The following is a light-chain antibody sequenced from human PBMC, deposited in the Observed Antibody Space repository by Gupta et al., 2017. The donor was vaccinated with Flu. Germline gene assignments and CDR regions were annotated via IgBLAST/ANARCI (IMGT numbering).Light chain of an antibody. J-gene: IGLJ2*01. CDR1: NIGTKS. CDR3: QVWDSSSAHPVV. V-gene: IGLV3-21*02. CDR2: DDT. Sequence: GINIGTKSVHWYQQRPGQAPVLVVYDDTDRPSGIPARFSGSNSENTATLTIVRVEAGDEADYYCQVWDSSSAHPVVFGGGTNLAVL.